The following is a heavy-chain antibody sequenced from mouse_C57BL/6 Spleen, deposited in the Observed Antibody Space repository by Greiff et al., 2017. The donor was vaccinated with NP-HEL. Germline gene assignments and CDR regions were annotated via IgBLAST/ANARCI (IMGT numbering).Heavy chain of an antibody. D-gene: IGHD2-5*01. CDR1: GYTFTDHT. Sequence: VKLMESDAELVKPGASVKISCKVSGYTFTDHTIHWMKQRPEQGLEWIGYIYPRDGSTKYNEKFKGKATLTADKSSSTAYMQLNSLTSEDSAVYFCARGAYYSNYDYFDYWGQGTTLTVSS. J-gene: IGHJ2*01. CDR2: IYPRDGST. V-gene: IGHV1-78*01. CDR3: ARGAYYSNYDYFDY.